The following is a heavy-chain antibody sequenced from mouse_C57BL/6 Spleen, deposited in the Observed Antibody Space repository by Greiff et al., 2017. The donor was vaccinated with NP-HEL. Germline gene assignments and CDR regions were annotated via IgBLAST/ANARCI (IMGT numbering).Heavy chain of an antibody. D-gene: IGHD4-1*01. J-gene: IGHJ4*01. CDR1: GFSLSTFGMG. V-gene: IGHV8-8*01. Sequence: QVTLKVSGPRILQPSQTLSLTCSFSGFSLSTFGMGLVWIRQPSGMGLVWLVHIWWDDDKYNNPSLKSRPITSKDTSKNQVLLKIANVDTADTDTYYCARGELGSYGMDYWGQGTSVTVSS. CDR2: IWWDDDK. CDR3: ARGELGSYGMDY.